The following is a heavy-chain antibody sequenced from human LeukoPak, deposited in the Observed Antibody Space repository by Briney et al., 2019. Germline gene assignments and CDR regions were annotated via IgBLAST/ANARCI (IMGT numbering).Heavy chain of an antibody. Sequence: GGSLRLSCAASGFTFSSYAISWVRQAPGKGLEWVSAISGSGGYTYYADSVKGRFTISRDNSKNTLYLQMNSLRAEDTAVYYCAKNWGATIYYAFDIWGQGTMITVSS. CDR2: ISGSGGYT. CDR1: GFTFSSYA. J-gene: IGHJ3*02. V-gene: IGHV3-23*01. D-gene: IGHD5-12*01. CDR3: AKNWGATIYYAFDI.